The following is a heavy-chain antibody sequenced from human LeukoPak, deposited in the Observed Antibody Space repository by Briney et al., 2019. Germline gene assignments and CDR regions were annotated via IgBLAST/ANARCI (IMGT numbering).Heavy chain of an antibody. V-gene: IGHV1-24*01. CDR3: ATGYSSSWYIDY. Sequence: ASVKVSFTVSGYTLTELSMHWVRQAPGKGLEWMGGFDPEDGETIYAQKFQGRVTMTEGTSTDTAYMELSSLRSEDTAVYYCATGYSSSWYIDYWGQGTLVTVSS. D-gene: IGHD6-13*01. J-gene: IGHJ4*02. CDR2: FDPEDGET. CDR1: GYTLTELS.